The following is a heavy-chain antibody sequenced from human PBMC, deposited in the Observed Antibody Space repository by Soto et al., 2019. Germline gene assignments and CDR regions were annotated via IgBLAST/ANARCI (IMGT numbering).Heavy chain of an antibody. V-gene: IGHV4-39*02. CDR1: GGSVGSSSYF. CDR3: ARLIWRKYYFGY. J-gene: IGHJ4*02. CDR2: IYYRGRT. D-gene: IGHD3-16*01. Sequence: SETLSLTCTVSGGSVGSSSYFWAWIRQPPGKGLEWIGNIYYRGRTYYTPSLKSRVTISVDTSKNHFSLKLSSVTAADTAVYYCARLIWRKYYFGYWGQGTLVTVSS.